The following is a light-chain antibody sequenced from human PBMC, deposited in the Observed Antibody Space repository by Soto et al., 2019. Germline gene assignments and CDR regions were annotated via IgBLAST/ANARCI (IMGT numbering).Light chain of an antibody. CDR2: GNS. CDR3: QSYDSSLSAYV. V-gene: IGLV1-40*01. CDR1: SSNIGAGYD. J-gene: IGLJ1*01. Sequence: QSVLTQPPSVSGAPGQRVTISCTGRSSNIGAGYDVHWYQQLPGTAPKLLIYGNSHRPSGVPDRFSGSKSGTSASLAITGLQAEYEADYYCQSYDSSLSAYVFGTGTKLTVL.